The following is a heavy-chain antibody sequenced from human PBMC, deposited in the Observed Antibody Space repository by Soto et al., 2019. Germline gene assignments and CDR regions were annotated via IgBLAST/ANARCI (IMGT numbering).Heavy chain of an antibody. CDR3: AHDSNTYSSWLRGRHLDY. V-gene: IGHV3-23*01. Sequence: GGSLRLSCAASGFPSRSYVMALVSEAPGRGQAGVSGISGGGSNTFYDDSVDGQVTIFRDNSKNTLLFQMESQGAEDRAGYYGAHDSNTYSSWLRGRHLDYWGQGSRVTVSS. J-gene: IGHJ4*02. CDR1: GFPSRSYV. D-gene: IGHD4-4*01. CDR2: ISGGGSNT.